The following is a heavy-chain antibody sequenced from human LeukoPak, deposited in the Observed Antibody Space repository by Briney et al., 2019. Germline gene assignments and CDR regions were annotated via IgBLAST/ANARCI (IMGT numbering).Heavy chain of an antibody. CDR2: ISGSGDTT. J-gene: IGHJ4*02. Sequence: GGSLRLSCAASGFTFSSYGMSWVRQAPGKELEWVSVISGSGDTTYYADSVKGRFTISRDNSKNTLYLQMSSLRVEDTAVYYCAKASRVATITIDYWGRGTLVTVSS. CDR3: AKASRVATITIDY. D-gene: IGHD5-12*01. CDR1: GFTFSSYG. V-gene: IGHV3-23*01.